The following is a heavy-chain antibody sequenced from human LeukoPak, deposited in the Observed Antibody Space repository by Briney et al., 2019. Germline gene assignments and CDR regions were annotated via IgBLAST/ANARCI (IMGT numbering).Heavy chain of an antibody. Sequence: SETLSLTCAVYGGSFSGYYWSWIRQPPGKGLEWIGEINHSGSTNYNPSLKSRVTISVDTSKNQFSLKLSSVTAADTAVYYCARNFDRVVPEARYFDLWGRGTLVTVFS. CDR3: ARNFDRVVPEARYFDL. J-gene: IGHJ2*01. CDR2: INHSGST. CDR1: GGSFSGYY. D-gene: IGHD2-2*01. V-gene: IGHV4-34*01.